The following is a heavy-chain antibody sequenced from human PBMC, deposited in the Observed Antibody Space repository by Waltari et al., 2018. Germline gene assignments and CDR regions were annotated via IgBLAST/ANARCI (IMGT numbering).Heavy chain of an antibody. CDR2: ISSSGSTI. CDR1: GFTFSSYD. J-gene: IGHJ6*03. V-gene: IGHV3-48*03. D-gene: IGHD4-17*01. CDR3: ARDGILRDYRYYYYMDV. Sequence: EVQLVESGGGLVQPGGSLRLSCAASGFTFSSYDMNWVRQAPGQGLEWVSYISSSGSTIYYADSVKGRFTISRDNAKNSLYLQMNSLRAEDTAVYYCARDGILRDYRYYYYMDVWGKGTTVTVSS.